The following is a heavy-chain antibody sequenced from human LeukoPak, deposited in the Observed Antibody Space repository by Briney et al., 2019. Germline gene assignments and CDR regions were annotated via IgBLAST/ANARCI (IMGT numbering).Heavy chain of an antibody. CDR2: MNPNSGNT. Sequence: EASVKVSCKASGYTFTSYDINWVRQATGQGLEWMGWMNPNSGNTGYAQKFQGRVTMTRNTSISTAYMELSSLRSEDTAVYYCARVGDGYNYYYYYYMDVWGKGTTVTVSS. V-gene: IGHV1-8*01. D-gene: IGHD5-24*01. CDR3: ARVGDGYNYYYYYYMDV. CDR1: GYTFTSYD. J-gene: IGHJ6*03.